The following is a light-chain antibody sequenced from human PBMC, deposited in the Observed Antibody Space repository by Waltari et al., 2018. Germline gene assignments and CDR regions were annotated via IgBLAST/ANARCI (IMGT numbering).Light chain of an antibody. CDR3: QQGYSAPRT. CDR2: AAT. V-gene: IGKV1-39*01. J-gene: IGKJ1*01. CDR1: QSISSY. Sequence: DIQMTQSPSSLSASVGDRVTITCRSSQSISSYLNWYQQKPGKAPKLLIYAATNLQSGVPSRFSGSGSGTDFTLTISSLQPEDFATYYCQQGYSAPRTFVPGTKVEIK.